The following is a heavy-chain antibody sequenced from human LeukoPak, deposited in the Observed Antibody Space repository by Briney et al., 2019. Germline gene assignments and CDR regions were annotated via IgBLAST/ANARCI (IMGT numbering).Heavy chain of an antibody. J-gene: IGHJ3*02. CDR2: IRYDGSNK. CDR3: AKDGVWFGEFHDAFGI. Sequence: GGSLRLSCAASGFTFSSYGMHWVRQAPGKGLEWVAFIRYDGSNKYYADSVKGRFIISRDNSKNTLYLQMNSLRAEDTAVYYCAKDGVWFGEFHDAFGIWGQGTMVTVSS. D-gene: IGHD3-10*01. V-gene: IGHV3-30*02. CDR1: GFTFSSYG.